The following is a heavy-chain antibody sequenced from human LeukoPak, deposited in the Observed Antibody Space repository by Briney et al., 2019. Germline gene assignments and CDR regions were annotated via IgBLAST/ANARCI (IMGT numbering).Heavy chain of an antibody. CDR3: ARGGGYYESSGYFASDYGMDV. D-gene: IGHD3-22*01. V-gene: IGHV3-7*01. CDR2: IKQDGSDM. Sequence: GGSLRLSCVASGFTFSNNWMIWVRQAPGKGLEWVAHIKQDGSDMYYLDSVKGRFTVSRDNSKNTLYLQMNSLRAEDTAVYYCARGGGYYESSGYFASDYGMDVWGQGTTVTVSS. CDR1: GFTFSNNW. J-gene: IGHJ6*02.